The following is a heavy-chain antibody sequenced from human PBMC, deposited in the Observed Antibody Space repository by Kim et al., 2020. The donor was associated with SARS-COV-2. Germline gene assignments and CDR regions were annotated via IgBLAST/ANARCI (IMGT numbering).Heavy chain of an antibody. CDR1: GFTFSAYE. CDR2: IASGGGAK. J-gene: IGHJ4*02. V-gene: IGHV3-48*03. D-gene: IGHD1-20*01. Sequence: GGSLRLSCAASGFTFSAYEMNWVRQAPGKRPEWVSYIASGGGAKYYADFVGGRFTISRDDSKSSLYLQMHSLRADDTAVYYCARDPDRNTWSPFDYWGQGAQVTVSS. CDR3: ARDPDRNTWSPFDY.